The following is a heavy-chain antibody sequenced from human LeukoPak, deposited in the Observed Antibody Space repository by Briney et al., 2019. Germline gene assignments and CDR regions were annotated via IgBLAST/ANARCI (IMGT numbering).Heavy chain of an antibody. CDR1: GFTFSSYG. Sequence: GGSLRLSCAASGFTFSSYGMHWVRRAPGKGLEWVAVISYDGSNKYYADSVKGRFTISRDNSKNTLYLQMNSLRAEDTAVYYCAKFAGPMVRGAPFDYWGQGTLVTVSS. D-gene: IGHD3-10*01. CDR3: AKFAGPMVRGAPFDY. CDR2: ISYDGSNK. V-gene: IGHV3-30*18. J-gene: IGHJ4*02.